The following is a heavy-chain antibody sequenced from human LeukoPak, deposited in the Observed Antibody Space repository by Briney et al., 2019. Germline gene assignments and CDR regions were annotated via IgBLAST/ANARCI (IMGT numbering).Heavy chain of an antibody. Sequence: SVKVSCKAPGDTFSSYVINWVRQAPGQGLEWMGGFIPIFGTTKYGQKFQGRVTLTTDTSTNTAYMEVTSQRSDDTAVYYCARDICASSRCYYGYFDYWGQGTRVTVSS. V-gene: IGHV1-69*05. CDR3: ARDICASSRCYYGYFDY. CDR1: GDTFSSYV. CDR2: FIPIFGTT. D-gene: IGHD2-2*01. J-gene: IGHJ4*02.